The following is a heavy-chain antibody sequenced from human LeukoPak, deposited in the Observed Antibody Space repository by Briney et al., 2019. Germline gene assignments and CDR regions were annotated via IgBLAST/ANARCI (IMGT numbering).Heavy chain of an antibody. CDR2: FHPEDGGT. Sequence: VASVKVSFKVSGYPLTQLSMRWVRQPPGKGLEVMGGFHPEDGGTIYAQMFQGRVTITDDTSTDKAKLALKSHRYQDTPVYYRATRGNDDWGQGTLVTVSS. CDR3: ATRGNDD. CDR1: GYPLTQLS. V-gene: IGHV1-24*01. J-gene: IGHJ4*02.